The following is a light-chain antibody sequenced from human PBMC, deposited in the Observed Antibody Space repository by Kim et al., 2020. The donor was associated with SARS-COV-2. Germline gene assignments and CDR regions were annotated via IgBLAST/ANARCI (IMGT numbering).Light chain of an antibody. V-gene: IGKV3-20*01. CDR3: QQYGGSPPYS. CDR1: QSVRSSY. J-gene: IGKJ2*03. Sequence: SPGERATLSGRASQSVRSSYLAWYQHKPGQAPRLLIYGVSSRATGIPDRFSGSGSGTDFTLTISRLEPEDFAVYYCQQYGGSPPYSFGQGTKLEI. CDR2: GVS.